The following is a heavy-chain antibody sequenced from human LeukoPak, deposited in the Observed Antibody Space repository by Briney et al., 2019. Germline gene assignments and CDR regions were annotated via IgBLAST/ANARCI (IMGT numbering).Heavy chain of an antibody. Sequence: GGSLRLSCAASGFTFSSYSMNWVRQAPGKGLEWVSSISSSSSYIYYADSVKGRFTISRDNAKNSLYLQMNSLRAEDTAVYYCARSALLDRAFDIWGQGTMVTVSS. CDR1: GFTFSSYS. CDR2: ISSSSSYI. D-gene: IGHD1-1*01. J-gene: IGHJ3*02. CDR3: ARSALLDRAFDI. V-gene: IGHV3-21*01.